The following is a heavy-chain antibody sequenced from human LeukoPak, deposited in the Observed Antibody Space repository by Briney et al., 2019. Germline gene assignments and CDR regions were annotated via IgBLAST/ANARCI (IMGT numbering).Heavy chain of an antibody. CDR3: ARGATISETGYFDY. CDR1: GFSFSTYY. CDR2: INHGGDT. J-gene: IGHJ4*02. D-gene: IGHD1-1*01. V-gene: IGHV4-34*01. Sequence: PSETLSLSCAVYGFSFSTYYMSWVRQSPGKGLEWIAEINHGGDTNYNPSVKRRVIISVGTSKSQSSLRVSSLTGADTAVYCCARGATISETGYFDYWGQGTLVTVSS.